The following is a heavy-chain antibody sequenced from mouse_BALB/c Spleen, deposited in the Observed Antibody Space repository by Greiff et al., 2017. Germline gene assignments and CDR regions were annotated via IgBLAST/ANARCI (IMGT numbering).Heavy chain of an antibody. D-gene: IGHD2-4*01. Sequence: QVQLQQSGAELVRPGSSVKISCKASGYAFSSYWMKWVKQRPGQGLEWIGQIFPGDGDTNYNGKFKGKATLAADKASSTAYMQLSSLKAEDSAVYFCARFLYDYDADWGQGTLVTVSA. V-gene: IGHV1-80*01. CDR3: ARFLYDYDAD. J-gene: IGHJ3*01. CDR2: IFPGDGDT. CDR1: GYAFSSYW.